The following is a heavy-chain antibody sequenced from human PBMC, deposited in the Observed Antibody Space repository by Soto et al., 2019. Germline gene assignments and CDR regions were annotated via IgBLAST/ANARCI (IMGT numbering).Heavy chain of an antibody. J-gene: IGHJ6*02. CDR3: AREIPNVLLTKGDYYYYGMDV. CDR2: IIPIFGTA. Sequence: SVKVSCKASGGTFSSYAISWVRQAPGQGLEWMGGIIPIFGTANYAQKFQGRVTITADESTSTAYMELSSLRSEDTAVYYCAREIPNVLLTKGDYYYYGMDVWGQGXTVTVYS. CDR1: GGTFSSYA. D-gene: IGHD3-10*01. V-gene: IGHV1-69*13.